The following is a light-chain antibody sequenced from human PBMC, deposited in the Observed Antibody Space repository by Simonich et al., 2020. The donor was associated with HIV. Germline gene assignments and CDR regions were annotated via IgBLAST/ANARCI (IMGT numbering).Light chain of an antibody. CDR1: KTISSY. CDR2: AAS. CDR3: QQSFSTPLT. J-gene: IGKJ4*01. V-gene: IGKV1-39*01. Sequence: DIQMIQSPSSLSASVGNRDTITCRASKTISSYLNWYQQKPGKAPKLLIYAASSLQSGVPSRFSGSGSGTDFTLTISSLQPEDFATYYCQQSFSTPLTFGGGTKVEIK.